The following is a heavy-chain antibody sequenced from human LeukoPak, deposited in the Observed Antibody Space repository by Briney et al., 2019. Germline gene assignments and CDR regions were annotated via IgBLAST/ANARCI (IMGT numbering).Heavy chain of an antibody. Sequence: KPGGSLRPSCAASGFTFSSYSMNWVRQAPGKGLEWVSSISSSSSSYIYYADSVKGRFTISRDNAKNSLYPQMNSLRAEDTAVYYCARAQTDYYDSSGYYYFDAFDIWGQGTMVTVSS. CDR2: ISSSSSSYI. D-gene: IGHD3-22*01. V-gene: IGHV3-21*01. CDR1: GFTFSSYS. J-gene: IGHJ3*02. CDR3: ARAQTDYYDSSGYYYFDAFDI.